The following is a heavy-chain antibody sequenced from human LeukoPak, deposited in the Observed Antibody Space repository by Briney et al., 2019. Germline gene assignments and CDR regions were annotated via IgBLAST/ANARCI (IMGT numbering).Heavy chain of an antibody. Sequence: PGGSLRLSCAASGFTFSSYGMHWVRQAPGKGLEWVAVISYDGSNKYYADSVKGRFTISRDNSKNTLYLQMNSLRAEDTAVYYCVKDMYGSGSYYYYYYGMDVWGQGTTVTVSS. V-gene: IGHV3-30*18. CDR1: GFTFSSYG. CDR3: VKDMYGSGSYYYYYYGMDV. D-gene: IGHD3-10*01. CDR2: ISYDGSNK. J-gene: IGHJ6*02.